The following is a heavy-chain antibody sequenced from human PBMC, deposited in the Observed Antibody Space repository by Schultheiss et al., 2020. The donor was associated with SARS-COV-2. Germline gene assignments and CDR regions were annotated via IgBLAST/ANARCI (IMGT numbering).Heavy chain of an antibody. D-gene: IGHD2-2*01. CDR2: IYYSGST. CDR1: GGSISSYY. Sequence: SQTLSLTCTVSGGSISSYYWSWIRQPPGKGLEWIGYIYYSGSTNYNPSLKSRVTMSVDTSKNQFSLKLSSVTAADTAVYYCARGFVVVPAAIRNNWFDPWGQGTLVTVSS. V-gene: IGHV4-59*08. CDR3: ARGFVVVPAAIRNNWFDP. J-gene: IGHJ5*02.